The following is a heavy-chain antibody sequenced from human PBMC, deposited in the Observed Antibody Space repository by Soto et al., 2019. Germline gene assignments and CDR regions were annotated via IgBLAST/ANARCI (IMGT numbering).Heavy chain of an antibody. CDR2: INPNSGGT. V-gene: IGHV1-2*04. CDR3: ASSPSLVVAAATFDY. D-gene: IGHD2-15*01. J-gene: IGHJ4*02. CDR1: GYTFTGYY. Sequence: QVQLVQSGAEVKKPGASVKVSCKASGYTFTGYYMHWVRQAPGQGLEWMGWINPNSGGTNYAQKFQGWVTMTRDTSISTAYMELSRLRSDDTAVYYCASSPSLVVAAATFDYWGQGTLVTVSS.